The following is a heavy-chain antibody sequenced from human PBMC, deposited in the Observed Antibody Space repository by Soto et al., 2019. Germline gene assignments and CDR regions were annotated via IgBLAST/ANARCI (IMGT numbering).Heavy chain of an antibody. CDR3: VKDESINWYSGHFRH. V-gene: IGHV3-9*01. J-gene: IGHJ1*01. CDR1: GFTFDDYA. CDR2: INWNSGSI. Sequence: GGSLRLSCAASGFTFDDYAMHWVRQVPGKGLEWVSGINWNSGSIGYGDSVKGRFAISRDNAKNSLHLQMNSLSAEDTAFYYCVKDESINWYSGHFRHWGQGTLVTVPQ. D-gene: IGHD6-13*01.